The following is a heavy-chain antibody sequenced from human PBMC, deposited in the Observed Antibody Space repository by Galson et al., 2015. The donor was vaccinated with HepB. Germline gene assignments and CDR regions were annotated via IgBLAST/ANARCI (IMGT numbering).Heavy chain of an antibody. CDR3: ARDPPHSSSLNLDAFDI. CDR1: GYTFTSYA. D-gene: IGHD6-6*01. J-gene: IGHJ3*02. CDR2: INAGNGNT. V-gene: IGHV1-3*01. Sequence: SVKVSCKASGYTFTSYAMHWVRQAPGQRLEWMGWINAGNGNTKYSQKFQGRVTITRDTSASTAYMELSSLRSEDTAVYYCARDPPHSSSLNLDAFDIWGQGTMVTVSS.